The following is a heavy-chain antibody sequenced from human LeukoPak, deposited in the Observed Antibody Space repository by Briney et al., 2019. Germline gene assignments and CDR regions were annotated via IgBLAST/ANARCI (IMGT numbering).Heavy chain of an antibody. CDR2: IYTSGST. CDR1: GGSISSYY. Sequence: SETLSLTCTVSGGSISSYYWSWIRQPAGKGLEWIGRIYTSGSTNYNPSLKSRVTMSVDTSKNQLSLKLSSVTAADTAVYYCARLPGITIFGVVSSRPKYYFDYWGQGTLVTVSS. D-gene: IGHD3-3*01. CDR3: ARLPGITIFGVVSSRPKYYFDY. V-gene: IGHV4-4*07. J-gene: IGHJ4*02.